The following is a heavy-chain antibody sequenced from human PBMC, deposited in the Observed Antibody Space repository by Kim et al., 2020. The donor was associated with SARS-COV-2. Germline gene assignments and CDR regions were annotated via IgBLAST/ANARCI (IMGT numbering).Heavy chain of an antibody. D-gene: IGHD3-9*01. CDR1: GFTFSSYA. CDR3: AKLPWGAPLVASYY. J-gene: IGHJ4*02. V-gene: IGHV3-23*01. Sequence: GGSLRLSCAASGFTFSSYAMSWVRQAPGKGLEWVSDLGGSGGSTYYADSVKGRFTISRDNSKNMLYLQMNSLRAEDTAVYHCAKLPWGAPLVASYYWGQG. CDR2: LGGSGGST.